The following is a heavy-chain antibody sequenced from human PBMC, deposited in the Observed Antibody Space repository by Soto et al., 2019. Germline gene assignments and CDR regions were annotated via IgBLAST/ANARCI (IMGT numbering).Heavy chain of an antibody. J-gene: IGHJ4*02. Sequence: QGQLVQSGAEVKKPGASVKVSCKASGYTFTSYGISWVRQAPGQGLEWMGWISAYNGNTNYAQKLQGRVTMTTDTSTSAVSMELRSLRSDDTAVYYCARDRAVAGSDFDYWGQGTLVTVSS. CDR1: GYTFTSYG. CDR3: ARDRAVAGSDFDY. D-gene: IGHD6-19*01. CDR2: ISAYNGNT. V-gene: IGHV1-18*01.